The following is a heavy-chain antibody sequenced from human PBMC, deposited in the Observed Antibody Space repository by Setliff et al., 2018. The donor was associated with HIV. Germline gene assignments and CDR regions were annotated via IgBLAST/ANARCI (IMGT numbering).Heavy chain of an antibody. CDR2: IYPGDLRT. CDR1: EYTFNTHW. V-gene: IGHV5-51*01. J-gene: IGHJ4*02. Sequence: PGESLKISCKTSEYTFNTHWIGWVRRVPGKGLEWMGVIYPGDLRTRYSPSFQGQVAISADKSITTAYLQWSSLGASDTAMYYCARAEDTVLKMYVVTPPYLDYWGQGTLVTVSS. CDR3: ARAEDTVLKMYVVTPPYLDY. D-gene: IGHD2-8*01.